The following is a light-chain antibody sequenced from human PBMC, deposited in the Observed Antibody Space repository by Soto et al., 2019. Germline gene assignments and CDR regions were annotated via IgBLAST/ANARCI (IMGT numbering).Light chain of an antibody. CDR3: QQYNNWSRT. CDR1: QSISSW. J-gene: IGKJ1*01. V-gene: IGKV1-5*01. CDR2: GAS. Sequence: DLQMTQSPSTLSASLGYRFTITFRASQSISSWLAWYQQKPGKAPKLLIYGASSGATGIPARFSGSGSGTEFTLTISSLQSEDFAVYYCQQYNNWSRTFGQGTKVDI.